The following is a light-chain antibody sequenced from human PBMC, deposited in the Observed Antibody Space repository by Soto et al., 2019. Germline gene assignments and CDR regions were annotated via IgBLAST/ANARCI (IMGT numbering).Light chain of an antibody. J-gene: IGKJ3*01. CDR1: QSVSSY. Sequence: EIVMTQSPATLSVSPGERATLSCRASQSVSSYLAWYQQKPGQAPRLLIYGASTRATGFPARFSGSGSGTEFTLTISSLQSEDFGLYYCQQYNYCPLTFGPGTKVDIK. CDR3: QQYNYCPLT. V-gene: IGKV3-15*01. CDR2: GAS.